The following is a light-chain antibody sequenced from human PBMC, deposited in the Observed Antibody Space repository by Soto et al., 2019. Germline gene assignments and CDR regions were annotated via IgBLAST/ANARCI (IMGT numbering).Light chain of an antibody. CDR3: RNNNNWPFT. J-gene: IGKJ2*01. CDR2: GAS. CDR1: QSVSSN. Sequence: EIVMTQSPATMSVSPGERATLSCRASQSVSSNLAWYQQKPGQAPRLLIYGASTRATGIPARFSGSGSGTEFTRTISSLHSEYFAVYYCRNNNNWPFTVGQGTKLEIK. V-gene: IGKV3-15*01.